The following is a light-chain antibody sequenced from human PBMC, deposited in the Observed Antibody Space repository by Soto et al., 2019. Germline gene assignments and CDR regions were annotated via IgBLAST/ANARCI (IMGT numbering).Light chain of an antibody. CDR2: DVT. V-gene: IGLV2-14*01. Sequence: QSALTQPASVSGSPGQSITISCTGTSSDVGGYNYVSWYQQYPGKAPTLMIYDVTNRPSGVSNRFSGSKSGNTASLTISGLQAEDDADYYCVSSRIRTAVFGTGTKVTVL. CDR1: SSDVGGYNY. J-gene: IGLJ1*01. CDR3: VSSRIRTAV.